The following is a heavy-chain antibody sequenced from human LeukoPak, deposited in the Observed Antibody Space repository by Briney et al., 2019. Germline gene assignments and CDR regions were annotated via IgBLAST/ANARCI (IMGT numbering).Heavy chain of an antibody. J-gene: IGHJ6*03. D-gene: IGHD6-19*01. CDR2: ISDNGERT. CDR1: GFTFSNYV. CDR3: GKMEGSGWTGYMDV. V-gene: IGHV3-23*01. Sequence: GGSLRLSCPASGFTFSNYVMSWVRQVPGGGLGWVWAISDNGERTYYVDPVEGRFTISRDNYRNTLFLQMNSLRVEDTVVYYCGKMEGSGWTGYMDVWGKGTAVTVSS.